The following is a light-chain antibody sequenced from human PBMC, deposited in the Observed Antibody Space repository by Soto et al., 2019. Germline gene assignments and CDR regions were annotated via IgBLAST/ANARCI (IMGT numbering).Light chain of an antibody. CDR1: QSISTY. J-gene: IGKJ1*01. Sequence: DIQMTQSPSCLSASVGDRVTITCRASQSISTYLIWYQQKPGKAPKLLIYATSSLQSGVPSRFSGSGSGTDFTLTISTLQPEDFATYYCQQSYSTPPGTFGQGTTVDIK. V-gene: IGKV1-39*01. CDR3: QQSYSTPPGT. CDR2: ATS.